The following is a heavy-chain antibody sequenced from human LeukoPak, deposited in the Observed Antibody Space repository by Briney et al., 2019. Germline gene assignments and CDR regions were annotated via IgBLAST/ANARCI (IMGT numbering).Heavy chain of an antibody. V-gene: IGHV4-39*01. CDR2: IYYSGST. D-gene: IGHD2-15*01. Sequence: SETLSLTCTVSGGSISSSSYYWGWIRQPPGKGLEWIGSIYYSGSTYYNPSLKSRVTISVDRSKNQFSLKLSSVTAADTAVYYCARHVLVVAATLGWFHPWGQGTLVTVSS. CDR3: ARHVLVVAATLGWFHP. J-gene: IGHJ5*02. CDR1: GGSISSSSYY.